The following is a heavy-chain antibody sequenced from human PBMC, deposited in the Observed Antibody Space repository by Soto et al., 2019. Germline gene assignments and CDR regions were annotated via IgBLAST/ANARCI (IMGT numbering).Heavy chain of an antibody. Sequence: NPGGSLRLSCAASGFTFSNAWMSWVRQAPGKGLEWVGRIKSKTDGGTTDYAAPVKGRFTISRDDSKNTLYLQMNSLKTEDTAVYYCTTDPGSDLYYYYGMDVWGQGTTVTVSS. D-gene: IGHD3-10*01. CDR3: TTDPGSDLYYYYGMDV. J-gene: IGHJ6*02. V-gene: IGHV3-15*01. CDR2: IKSKTDGGTT. CDR1: GFTFSNAW.